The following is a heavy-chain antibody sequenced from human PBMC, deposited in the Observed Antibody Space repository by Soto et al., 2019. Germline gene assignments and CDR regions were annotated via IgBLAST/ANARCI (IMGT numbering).Heavy chain of an antibody. V-gene: IGHV1-18*04. J-gene: IGHJ6*02. CDR3: ARAGKYYYGSGSPYYYGMDV. CDR1: GYTFTSYG. CDR2: ISGYNGNT. D-gene: IGHD3-10*01. Sequence: QVQLVQSGAEVKKPGASVKVSCKACGYTFTSYGVSWVRQAPGQGLEWMGWISGYNGNTNYARKLQGRVTMTTDTSTSTAYMELRSLRSDDTAVYYCARAGKYYYGSGSPYYYGMDVWGQGITVTVSS.